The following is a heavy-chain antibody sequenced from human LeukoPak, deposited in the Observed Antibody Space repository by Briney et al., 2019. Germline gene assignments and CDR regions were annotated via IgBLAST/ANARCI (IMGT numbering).Heavy chain of an antibody. V-gene: IGHV4-59*01. Sequence: SETLSLTCTVSGGSISSYYWSWIRQPPGKGLEWIGYIYYSGSTNYNPSLKSRVTISVDTSKNQFSLKLSSVTAADTAVYYCARVPRGPHYYDSSGHAFDIWGQGTMATVPS. D-gene: IGHD3-22*01. CDR2: IYYSGST. CDR3: ARVPRGPHYYDSSGHAFDI. J-gene: IGHJ3*02. CDR1: GGSISSYY.